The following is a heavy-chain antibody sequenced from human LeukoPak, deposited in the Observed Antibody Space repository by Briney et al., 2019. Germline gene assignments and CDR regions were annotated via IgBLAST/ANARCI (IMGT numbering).Heavy chain of an antibody. CDR3: AREWARALDY. J-gene: IGHJ4*02. D-gene: IGHD1-26*01. CDR2: ISSSGSTI. Sequence: GGSLRLSCAASGFTFSTYSMNWVRQAPGKGLEWVSYISSSGSTIYYADSVKGRFTISRDNAKNSLYLQMNSLRAEDTAVYYCAREWARALDYWGQGTLVTVSS. V-gene: IGHV3-48*04. CDR1: GFTFSTYS.